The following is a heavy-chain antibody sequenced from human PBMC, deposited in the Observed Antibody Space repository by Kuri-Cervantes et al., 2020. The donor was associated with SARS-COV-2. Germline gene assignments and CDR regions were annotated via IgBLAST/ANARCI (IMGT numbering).Heavy chain of an antibody. D-gene: IGHD2/OR15-2a*01. CDR2: INPSGGST. CDR3: ARNSLSRRKSSDYMDV. J-gene: IGHJ6*03. V-gene: IGHV1-46*01. Sequence: ASVKVSCKASGYTFTSYYMHWVRQAPGQGLEWMGIINPSGGSTSYAQKFQGRVTMTRDTSTSTVYMELSSLRSEDTALYYCARNSLSRRKSSDYMDVWGKGTTVTVSS. CDR1: GYTFTSYY.